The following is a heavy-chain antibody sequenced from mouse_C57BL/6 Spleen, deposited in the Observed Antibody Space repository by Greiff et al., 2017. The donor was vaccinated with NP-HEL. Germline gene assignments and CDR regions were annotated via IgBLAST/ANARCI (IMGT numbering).Heavy chain of an antibody. Sequence: VQLQQPGAELVKPVSSFPLSLLSSFSPFPRSCLPWFPPLPGRGLEWLGRIDPPLFVPKYNEKFKSKATLTVDKPSSTAYMQLSSLTSEDSAVYYCARDRDWYFDVWGTGTTVTVSS. V-gene: IGHV1-72*01. CDR1: FSPFPRSC. CDR2: IDPPLFVP. CDR3: ARDRDWYFDV. J-gene: IGHJ1*03.